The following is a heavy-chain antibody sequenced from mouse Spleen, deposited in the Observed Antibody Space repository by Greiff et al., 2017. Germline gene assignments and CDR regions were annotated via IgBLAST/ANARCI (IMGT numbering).Heavy chain of an antibody. D-gene: IGHD4-1*01. V-gene: IGHV5-4*01. J-gene: IGHJ3*01. CDR3: ARETGEDAY. Sequence: EVKVVESGGGLVKPGGSLKLSCAASGFTFSSYAMSWVRQTPEKRLEWVATISDGGSYTYYPDNVKGRFTISRDNAKNNLYLQMSHLKSEDTAMYYCARETGEDAYWGQGTLVTVSA. CDR2: ISDGGSYT. CDR1: GFTFSSYA.